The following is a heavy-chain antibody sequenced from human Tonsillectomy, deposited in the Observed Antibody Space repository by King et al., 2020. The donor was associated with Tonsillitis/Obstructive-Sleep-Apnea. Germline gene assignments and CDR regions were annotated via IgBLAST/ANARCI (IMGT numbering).Heavy chain of an antibody. CDR2: IRGSGGSI. V-gene: IGHV3-23*04. CDR1: GFTFSSYA. Sequence: GQLVQSGGGLVQPGGSLRLSCAASGFTFSSYAMSWVSQAPGKGLEWVSGIRGSGGSIYYADSEKGRFTISRDNSKNTLYLQMNSLRAEDTDVYYCAKVAGSYYYDCSGCCTEGGFDYWGQGTLVTVSS. D-gene: IGHD3-22*01. J-gene: IGHJ4*02. CDR3: AKVAGSYYYDCSGCCTEGGFDY.